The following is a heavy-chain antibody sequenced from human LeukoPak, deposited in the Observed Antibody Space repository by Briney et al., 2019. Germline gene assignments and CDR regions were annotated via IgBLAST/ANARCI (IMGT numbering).Heavy chain of an antibody. J-gene: IGHJ4*02. CDR3: ARGDYGARKGGVDY. CDR1: GFTFRSYA. V-gene: IGHV3-30*04. Sequence: PGGSLRLSCAASGFTFRSYAMHWVRQAPGKGLEWVALISYDGTIKYYADSVKGRFTISRDNSKNTLYLQMNSLRAEDTAVYYCARGDYGARKGGVDYWGQGTLVTVSS. D-gene: IGHD4/OR15-4a*01. CDR2: ISYDGTIK.